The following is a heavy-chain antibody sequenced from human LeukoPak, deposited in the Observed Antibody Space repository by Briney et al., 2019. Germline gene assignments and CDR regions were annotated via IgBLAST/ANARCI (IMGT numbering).Heavy chain of an antibody. CDR1: GFTFSSNY. CDR3: ARSLRVRGVPDYMDV. Sequence: PGGSLRLSCAASGFTFSSNYMTWVRQAPGKGLEWVSVIHKNAITYYADTVKGRFTISRDNSKNMLYLQMNSLRAEDTAVYYCARSLRVRGVPDYMDVWGKGTTVIISS. D-gene: IGHD3-10*02. CDR2: IHKNAIT. V-gene: IGHV3-53*01. J-gene: IGHJ6*03.